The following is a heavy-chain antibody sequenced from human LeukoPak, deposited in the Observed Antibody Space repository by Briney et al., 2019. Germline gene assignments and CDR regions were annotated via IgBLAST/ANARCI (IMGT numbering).Heavy chain of an antibody. CDR1: GVMFGVYA. V-gene: IGHV3-49*03. J-gene: IGHJ5*02. CDR2: VRTKTHGGAP. Sequence: GGSLRLSCKGSGVMFGVYAVTWFRQAPGKLLEWVGFVRTKTHGGAPETAASVKGRFNVSRDDSAGIAYLQLTSLTTEDTAMYYCARINFRNYRSYTWFEPWDQGTLVTVSS. CDR3: ARINFRNYRSYTWFEP. D-gene: IGHD3-16*02.